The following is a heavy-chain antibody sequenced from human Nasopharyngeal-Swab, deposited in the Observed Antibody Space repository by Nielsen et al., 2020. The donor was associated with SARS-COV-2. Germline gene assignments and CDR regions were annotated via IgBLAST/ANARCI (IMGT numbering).Heavy chain of an antibody. J-gene: IGHJ6*03. CDR3: ARGPTVSSMYWYYMDV. V-gene: IGHV1-46*01. D-gene: IGHD2-8*02. CDR2: INPTGGST. Sequence: ASVKVSCKASGETVTRYFMHLVRQAPGQGLEWLGFINPTGGSTNYAPKFQGRITMTRDTSTSTVYMQLSSLRSEDTAVYYCARGPTVSSMYWYYMDVWGKGTTVTVSS. CDR1: GETVTRYF.